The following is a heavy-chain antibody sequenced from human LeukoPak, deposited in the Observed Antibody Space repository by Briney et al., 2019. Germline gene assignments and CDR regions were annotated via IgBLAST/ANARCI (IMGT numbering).Heavy chain of an antibody. Sequence: PLASVKVSCKASGGTFSSYAISWVRQAPGQGLEWMGGIIPMFGTANYAQKFQGRVTITTGESTSTAYMELSSLRSEDTAEYYCARRRLASGLDPWGQGTQVTVSS. CDR3: ARRRLASGLDP. CDR2: IIPMFGTA. V-gene: IGHV1-69*05. CDR1: GGTFSSYA. D-gene: IGHD3-3*02. J-gene: IGHJ5*02.